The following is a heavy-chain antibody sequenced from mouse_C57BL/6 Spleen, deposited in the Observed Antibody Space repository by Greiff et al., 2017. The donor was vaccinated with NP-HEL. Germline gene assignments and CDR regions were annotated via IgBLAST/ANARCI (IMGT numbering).Heavy chain of an antibody. CDR2: ISSGSSTI. CDR1: GFTFSDYG. J-gene: IGHJ2*01. Sequence: EVKLQESGGGLVKPGGSLKLSCAASGFTFSDYGMHWVRQAPEKGLEWVAYISSGSSTIYYADTVKGRFTISRDNAKNTLFLQMTSLRSEDTAMYYCAQGGLGSFDYWGQGTTLTVSS. D-gene: IGHD4-1*01. CDR3: AQGGLGSFDY. V-gene: IGHV5-17*01.